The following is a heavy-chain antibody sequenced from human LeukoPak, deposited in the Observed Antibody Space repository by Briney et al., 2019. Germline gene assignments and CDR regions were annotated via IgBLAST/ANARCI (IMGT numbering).Heavy chain of an antibody. CDR1: GGYISSYY. D-gene: IGHD3-22*01. V-gene: IGHV4-4*07. CDR3: ARDTYYYDSSGYWWFDP. CDR2: IYTSGST. J-gene: IGHJ5*02. Sequence: SETLSLTCTVSGGYISSYYWSWIRQPAGNGLEWIGRIYTSGSTNYNPSLKSRVTMSVDTSKNQFSLKLSSVTAADTAVYYCARDTYYYDSSGYWWFDPWGKGTLVTVSS.